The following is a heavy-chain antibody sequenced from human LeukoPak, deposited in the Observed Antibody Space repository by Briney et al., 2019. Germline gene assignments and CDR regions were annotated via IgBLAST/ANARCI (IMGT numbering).Heavy chain of an antibody. J-gene: IGHJ6*02. CDR3: ARVCVKHHWYYYYGMDV. CDR1: GHSISSSRYY. D-gene: IGHD2-21*01. Sequence: SETLSLTCTVSGHSISSSRYYWGWIRQPPGKGVEWNESIYYSGRTYYNPSLKSRVTLSVVTSKNQFSLKLSSVTGAGPAVHYCARVCVKHHWYYYYGMDVGGQGSTVTVSS. CDR2: IYYSGRT. V-gene: IGHV4-39*01.